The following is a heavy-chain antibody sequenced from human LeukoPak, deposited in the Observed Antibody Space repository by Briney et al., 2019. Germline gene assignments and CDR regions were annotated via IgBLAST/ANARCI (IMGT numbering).Heavy chain of an antibody. CDR2: INSDGSRT. J-gene: IGHJ5*02. Sequence: PGGSLRLSCAASKFSFIAYWMHWVRQAPGKGLVWVSRINSDGSRTNYADSVKGRFTISRDNAKNTLYLQMNSLRAEDTAVYYCARVLTGSWDWFDPWGQGTLVTVSS. D-gene: IGHD2-8*02. CDR3: ARVLTGSWDWFDP. CDR1: KFSFIAYW. V-gene: IGHV3-74*01.